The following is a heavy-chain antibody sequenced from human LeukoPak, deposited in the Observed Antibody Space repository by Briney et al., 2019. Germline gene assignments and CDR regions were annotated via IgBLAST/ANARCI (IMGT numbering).Heavy chain of an antibody. D-gene: IGHD3-10*01. V-gene: IGHV4-39*07. Sequence: PSETLSLTCTVSGGSISSSSYYWGWIRQPPGKGLEWIGSIYYSGSTYYNPSLKSRVTISVDTSKNQFSLKLSSVTAADTAVYYCARDIWYDDAFDIWGQGTMVTVSS. CDR1: GGSISSSSYY. CDR2: IYYSGST. CDR3: ARDIWYDDAFDI. J-gene: IGHJ3*02.